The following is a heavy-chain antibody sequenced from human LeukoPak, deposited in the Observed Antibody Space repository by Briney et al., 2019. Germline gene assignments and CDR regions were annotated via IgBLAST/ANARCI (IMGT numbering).Heavy chain of an antibody. CDR3: ARDFRSRSYYYGMDV. D-gene: IGHD2-2*01. CDR1: GFTVSSNY. Sequence: GGSLRLSCAASGFTVSSNYMSWVRQAPGKGLEWVSVIYSGGSTYYADSVKGRFTISRDNSKNTLYLQMNSLRAEDTAVYYCARDFRSRSYYYGMDVWGQGTTVTVSS. CDR2: IYSGGST. V-gene: IGHV3-53*01. J-gene: IGHJ6*02.